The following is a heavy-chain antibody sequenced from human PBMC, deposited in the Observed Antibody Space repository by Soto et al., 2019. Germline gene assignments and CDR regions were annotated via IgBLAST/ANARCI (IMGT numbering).Heavy chain of an antibody. J-gene: IGHJ4*02. Sequence: QVQLVESGGGLVKPGESLRISCAASGFTFSDYYMSWIRQAQGKGLEGISYISSSGSNMYYADSVKGRFTISRDNARNSLYLQMDSLRDDDTAVYHCARDPRSGSTAWGYYFDYWGQGILVTVSS. CDR2: ISSSGSNM. CDR1: GFTFSDYY. CDR3: ARDPRSGSTAWGYYFDY. V-gene: IGHV3-11*01. D-gene: IGHD3-10*01.